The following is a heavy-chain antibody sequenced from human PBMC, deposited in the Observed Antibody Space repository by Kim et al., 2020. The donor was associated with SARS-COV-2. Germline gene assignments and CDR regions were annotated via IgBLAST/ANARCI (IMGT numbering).Heavy chain of an antibody. V-gene: IGHV3-53*01. D-gene: IGHD3-22*01. CDR2: IYSGGST. J-gene: IGHJ6*02. CDR1: GFTVSSNY. CDR3: ARDWGHVGVVDLEPSYYYYGMDV. Sequence: GGSLRLSCAASGFTVSSNYMSWVRQAPGKGLEWVSVIYSGGSTYYADSVKGRFTISRDNSKNTLYLQMNSLRAEDTAVYYCARDWGHVGVVDLEPSYYYYGMDVWGQGTTVTVSS.